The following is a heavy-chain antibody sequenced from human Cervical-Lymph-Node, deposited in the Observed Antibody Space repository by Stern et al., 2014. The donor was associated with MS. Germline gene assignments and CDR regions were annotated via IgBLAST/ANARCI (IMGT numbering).Heavy chain of an antibody. CDR2: IYSSGAT. CDR1: VGSISDYY. V-gene: IGHV4-4*07. J-gene: IGHJ6*02. Sequence: QLQLQESGPGLVKPSETLSLTCTVSVGSISDYYWNWIRQPAGKGLEWIGLIYSSGATNYNPSLKSRVTMSVDTPKNQFSLKLTSLSAADTAVYYCARQTSVTSSLNFYYGMDVWGQGTTVTVSS. CDR3: ARQTSVTSSLNFYYGMDV. D-gene: IGHD4-17*01.